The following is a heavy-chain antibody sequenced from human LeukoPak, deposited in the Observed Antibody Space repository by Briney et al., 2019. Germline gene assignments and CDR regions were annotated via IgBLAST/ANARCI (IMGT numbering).Heavy chain of an antibody. CDR2: ISYDGSNK. V-gene: IGHV3-30-3*01. J-gene: IGHJ4*02. CDR1: GFTFRSYA. Sequence: GGSLRLSCAASGFTFRSYAMHWVRQAPGKGLEWVAVISYDGSNKYYADSVKGRFTISRDNSKNTLYLQMNSLRAEDTAVYYCATGEDSSGWYGGDYWGQGTLVTVSS. D-gene: IGHD6-19*01. CDR3: ATGEDSSGWYGGDY.